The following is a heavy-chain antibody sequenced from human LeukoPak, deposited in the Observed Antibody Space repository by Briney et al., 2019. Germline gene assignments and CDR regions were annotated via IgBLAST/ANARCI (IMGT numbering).Heavy chain of an antibody. CDR1: GFTFSSYS. Sequence: GGSLRLPCAASGFTFSSYSMNWVRQAPGKGLEWVSSINSESRYIYYADSLKGRFTISRDNGKNSVYLQMNSLRAEDTAVYFCARADSSSSRLDCWGQGTLVTVSS. CDR3: ARADSSSSRLDC. V-gene: IGHV3-21*01. D-gene: IGHD6-6*01. CDR2: INSESRYI. J-gene: IGHJ4*02.